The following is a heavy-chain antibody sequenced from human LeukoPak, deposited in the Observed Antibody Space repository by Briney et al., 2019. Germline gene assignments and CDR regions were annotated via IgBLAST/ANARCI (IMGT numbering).Heavy chain of an antibody. CDR2: IYYSGST. CDR3: AREVVTPRARGRYFDY. CDR1: GGFLSRGGYY. D-gene: IGHD4-23*01. V-gene: IGHV4-31*03. Sequence: PSETLSLTRTVSGGFLSRGGYYWSWIRPHPGKGLEWIGYIYYSGSTYYNPSLKSRVTISVDTSKNQFSLKLSSVTAADTAVYYCAREVVTPRARGRYFDYWGQGTLVSVSS. J-gene: IGHJ4*02.